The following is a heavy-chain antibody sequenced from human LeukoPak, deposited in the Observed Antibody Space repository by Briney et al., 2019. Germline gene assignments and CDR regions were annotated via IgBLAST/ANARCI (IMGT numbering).Heavy chain of an antibody. D-gene: IGHD2-21*02. CDR1: GGSISSSSYY. CDR2: IYYSGST. J-gene: IGHJ3*02. V-gene: IGHV4-39*07. Sequence: SSETLSLTCTVSGGSISSSSYYWGWIRQPPGKGLEWIGSIYYSGSTYYNPSLKSRVTISVDTSKNQLSLKLSSVTAADTAVYYCARSRAYCGGDCYLGENDAFDIWGQGTMVTVSS. CDR3: ARSRAYCGGDCYLGENDAFDI.